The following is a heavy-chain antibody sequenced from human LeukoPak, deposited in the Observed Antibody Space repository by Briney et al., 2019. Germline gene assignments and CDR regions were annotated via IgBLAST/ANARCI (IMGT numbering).Heavy chain of an antibody. Sequence: GGSLRLSCAASGFTFSSYGMHWVRQAPGKGLEWVAVISYDGSNKYYADSVKGRFTISGDNSKNTLYLQMNSLRAEDTAVYYCAKDLDKSIRDAGRWLQDWGQGTLVTVSS. J-gene: IGHJ4*02. CDR2: ISYDGSNK. CDR1: GFTFSSYG. CDR3: AKDLDKSIRDAGRWLQD. V-gene: IGHV3-30*18. D-gene: IGHD5-24*01.